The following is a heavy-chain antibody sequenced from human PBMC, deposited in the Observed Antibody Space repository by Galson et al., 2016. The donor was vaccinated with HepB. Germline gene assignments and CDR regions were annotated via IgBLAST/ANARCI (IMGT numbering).Heavy chain of an antibody. V-gene: IGHV1-69*13. CDR2: IIPILGTT. D-gene: IGHD5-12*01. CDR1: GGTFSSYV. Sequence: SVKVSCKASGGTFSSYVISWVRQAPGQGLEWMGGIIPILGTTNYAQNFQDRVTITADESTSTADMELSSLRPEDTAGYYCARGYRGYDTPHNNWFEPWGQGTLVTVSS. CDR3: ARGYRGYDTPHNNWFEP. J-gene: IGHJ5*02.